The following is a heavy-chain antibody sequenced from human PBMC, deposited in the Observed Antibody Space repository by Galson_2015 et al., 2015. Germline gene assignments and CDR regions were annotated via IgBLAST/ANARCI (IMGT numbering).Heavy chain of an antibody. CDR1: GFTFSNYW. CDR3: ARQRYMDF. J-gene: IGHJ6*03. Sequence: SLRLSCAASGFTFSNYWMTWVRQAPGKGLEWVGNIKEDGSEKCYVDSVKSRFTITRDNAKKSVYLQMNSLRVDDTAVYYCARQRYMDFWGKGTTVTVSS. CDR2: IKEDGSEK. V-gene: IGHV3-7*04.